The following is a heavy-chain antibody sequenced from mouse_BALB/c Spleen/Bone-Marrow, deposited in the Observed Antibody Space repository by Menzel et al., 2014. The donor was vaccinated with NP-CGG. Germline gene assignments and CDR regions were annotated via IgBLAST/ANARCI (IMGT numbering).Heavy chain of an antibody. CDR3: ARGDYRFDEGYFDC. Sequence: EVKLQESGPELVKPGASVKISCKASGYSFTGYFMNWVMQSHGKSLEWIGRINPYNGDTFYNQEFKGKAILTVDKSSSTAHMELRSLASEDSAVYYCARGDYRFDEGYFDCWGQGTSLTVSS. J-gene: IGHJ2*02. CDR1: GYSFTGYF. V-gene: IGHV1-20*02. CDR2: INPYNGDT. D-gene: IGHD2-14*01.